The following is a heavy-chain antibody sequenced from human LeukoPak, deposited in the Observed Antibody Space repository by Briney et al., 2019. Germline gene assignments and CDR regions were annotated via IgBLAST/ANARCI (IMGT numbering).Heavy chain of an antibody. V-gene: IGHV3-48*02. D-gene: IGHD4-11*01. Sequence: SGGSLRLSCAASGFTFSAYSMNWIRQAPGKGLEWVSFICTSGSTIYYADSVKGRFTICRDNAKNSLYLQMNSLTENDTAVYHCARGEAALTSYLYDWGQGTLVTVSS. CDR3: ARGEAALTSYLYD. CDR1: GFTFSAYS. CDR2: ICTSGSTI. J-gene: IGHJ4*02.